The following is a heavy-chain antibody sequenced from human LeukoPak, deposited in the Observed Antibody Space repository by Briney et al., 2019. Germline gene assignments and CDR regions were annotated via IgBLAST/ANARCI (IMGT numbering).Heavy chain of an antibody. Sequence: GGSLRLSCAASGFTVSSIHMVWVRQAPGKGLEWVSVTYTGGNSYYADSVKGRFIISRDISKNTLYLQMSSLRAEDSALYYCARGGRGSAAVVAPRSFDIWGQGTMVTVSS. V-gene: IGHV3-53*01. J-gene: IGHJ3*02. CDR1: GFTVSSIH. CDR2: TYTGGNS. D-gene: IGHD3-22*01. CDR3: ARGGRGSAAVVAPRSFDI.